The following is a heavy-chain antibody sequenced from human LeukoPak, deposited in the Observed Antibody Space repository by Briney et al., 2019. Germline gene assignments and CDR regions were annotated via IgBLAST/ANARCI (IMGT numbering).Heavy chain of an antibody. Sequence: ASVKVSCKSSGYTFTTYGISWVRQAPGQGLEWMGWNSGYNGNKNYAQKLQGRVTMTTDTSTSTAYMELRSLRSDDRAVYYCARDASVTTNDAFDIWGQGTMVTVSS. D-gene: IGHD4-17*01. CDR1: GYTFTTYG. V-gene: IGHV1-18*01. CDR3: ARDASVTTNDAFDI. CDR2: NSGYNGNK. J-gene: IGHJ3*02.